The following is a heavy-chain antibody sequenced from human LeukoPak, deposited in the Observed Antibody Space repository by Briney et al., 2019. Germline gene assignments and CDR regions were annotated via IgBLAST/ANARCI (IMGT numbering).Heavy chain of an antibody. D-gene: IGHD2-2*01. CDR1: GYSFTSYW. J-gene: IGHJ4*02. Sequence: GESLKISCKGSGYSFTSYWIGRERQMPGKGLEWMGIIYPGDSDTRYSPSFQGQVTISADKSISTAYLQWSSLKASDTAMYYCARHKAEPAARSPPGDFDYWGQGTLVTVSS. CDR3: ARHKAEPAARSPPGDFDY. V-gene: IGHV5-51*01. CDR2: IYPGDSDT.